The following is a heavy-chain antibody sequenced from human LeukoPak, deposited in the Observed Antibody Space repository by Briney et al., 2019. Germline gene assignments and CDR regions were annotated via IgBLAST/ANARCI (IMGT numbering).Heavy chain of an antibody. D-gene: IGHD2-2*01. J-gene: IGHJ1*01. Sequence: SVKVSCKASGGTFSSYAISWVRQAPGQGLEWMGGIIPIFGTANYAQKFQGRVTITADESTSTAYMELSSLRSEDTAVYYCASSLSGHLYCSSTSCQGNFQHWGQGTLVTVSS. CDR2: IIPIFGTA. CDR3: ASSLSGHLYCSSTSCQGNFQH. V-gene: IGHV1-69*13. CDR1: GGTFSSYA.